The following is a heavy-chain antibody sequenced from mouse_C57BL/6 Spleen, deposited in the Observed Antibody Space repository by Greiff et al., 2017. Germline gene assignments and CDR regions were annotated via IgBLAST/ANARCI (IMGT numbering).Heavy chain of an antibody. V-gene: IGHV2-5*01. CDR2: IWRGGST. CDR1: GFSLTSYG. CDR3: AGSRIYYGNYEAMDY. J-gene: IGHJ4*01. D-gene: IGHD2-1*01. Sequence: VQRVESGPGLVQPSQSLSITCTASGFSLTSYGVHWVRQSPGKGLEWLGVIWRGGSTDYNAAFMSSLSITKDNSKSQVVFTMNSLQADDTAIYYCAGSRIYYGNYEAMDYWGQGTSVTVSS.